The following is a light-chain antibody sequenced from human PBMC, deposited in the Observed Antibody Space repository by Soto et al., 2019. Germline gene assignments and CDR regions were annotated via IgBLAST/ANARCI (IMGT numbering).Light chain of an antibody. V-gene: IGLV1-47*01. J-gene: IGLJ2*01. CDR1: SSNIGSNY. Sequence: QSVLTQPPSASGTPGQRVTISCSGSSSNIGSNYVYWYQQLPGTAPKLLIYRNNQRPSWVPDRFSGSKSGTSASLAISGLRSEDEADYYCAAWDDGLSGPVFGGGTQLTVL. CDR3: AAWDDGLSGPV. CDR2: RNN.